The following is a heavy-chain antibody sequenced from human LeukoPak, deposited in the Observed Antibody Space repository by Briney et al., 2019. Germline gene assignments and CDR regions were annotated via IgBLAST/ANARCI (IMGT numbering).Heavy chain of an antibody. CDR3: ARGAAVAGPSPSSFDY. Sequence: ASVKVSCKASGYTFTGYYMHWVRQAPGQGLEWMGIINPSGGSTSYAQKFQGRVTMTRDTSTSTVYMELSSLRSEDTAVYYCARGAAVAGPSPSSFDYWGQGTLVTVSS. CDR1: GYTFTGYY. J-gene: IGHJ4*02. D-gene: IGHD6-19*01. CDR2: INPSGGST. V-gene: IGHV1-46*01.